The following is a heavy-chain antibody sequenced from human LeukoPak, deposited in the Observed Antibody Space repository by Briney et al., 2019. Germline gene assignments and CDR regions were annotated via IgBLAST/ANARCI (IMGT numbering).Heavy chain of an antibody. Sequence: PGGSLRLSCAASGFTFSSYSMNWVRQAPGRGLEWGSSISSSSSYIYYADSVKGRFTISRDNAKNSLYLQMNSLRAEDTAVYYCARFPSYYDYVWGSYTPYWGQGTLVTVSS. V-gene: IGHV3-21*01. CDR3: ARFPSYYDYVWGSYTPY. CDR1: GFTFSSYS. J-gene: IGHJ4*02. CDR2: ISSSSSYI. D-gene: IGHD3-16*01.